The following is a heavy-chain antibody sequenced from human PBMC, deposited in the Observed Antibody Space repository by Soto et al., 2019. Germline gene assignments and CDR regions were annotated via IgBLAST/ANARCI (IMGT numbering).Heavy chain of an antibody. Sequence: PSDTLSITCAVSGGYISSSGYSWSWIRQTPGKGLEWIGYIYHSVKTYYNTSIKSGVSISVEMSKNQISLKLSSVTAADTTVYYCAIVPDYWRQQTLVPVSS. CDR1: GGYISSSGYS. J-gene: IGHJ4*02. V-gene: IGHV4-30-2*01. CDR2: IYHSVKT. CDR3: AIVPDY.